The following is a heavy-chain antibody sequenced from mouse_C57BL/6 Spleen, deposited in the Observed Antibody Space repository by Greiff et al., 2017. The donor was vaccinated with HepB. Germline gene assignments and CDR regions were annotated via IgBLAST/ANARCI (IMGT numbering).Heavy chain of an antibody. CDR3: ARSDYGSSYGFAY. Sequence: VQLQESGAELVKPGASVKISCKASGYAFSSYWMNWVKPRPGKGLEWIGQIYPGDGDTKYNGKFKGKATLTADKSSSTADMQLSSLTSEDSAVYCCARSDYGSSYGFAYWGQGTLVTVSA. CDR1: GYAFSSYW. CDR2: IYPGDGDT. V-gene: IGHV1-80*01. D-gene: IGHD1-1*01. J-gene: IGHJ3*01.